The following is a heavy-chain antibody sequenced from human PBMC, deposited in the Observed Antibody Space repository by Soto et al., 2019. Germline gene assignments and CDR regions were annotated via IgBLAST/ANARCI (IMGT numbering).Heavy chain of an antibody. D-gene: IGHD1-1*01. CDR1: GFTFSSYA. Sequence: DVQLLESGGHLVQPGGSLRLSCAASGFTFSSYAMSWVRQAPGKGLEWVSALYDVDGSFYADSVKGRFTTSSDSSKTTVYLQMNDLRPDDTAVYYCATWHEREHAYDVWGQGTTVTVSS. CDR2: LYDVDGS. J-gene: IGHJ3*01. CDR3: ATWHEREHAYDV. V-gene: IGHV3-23*01.